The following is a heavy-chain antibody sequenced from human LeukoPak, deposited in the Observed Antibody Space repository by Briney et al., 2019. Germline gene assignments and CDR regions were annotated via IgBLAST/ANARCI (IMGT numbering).Heavy chain of an antibody. Sequence: KPSETLSLTCSVSGDSISIYYWNWIRQPPGKGLEWIGYIYYSGSTNYNPSLKSRVTISVDTSKNQFSLKLSSVTAADTAVYYCARESRRIAAAGPPYYMDVWGRGTTVTVSS. J-gene: IGHJ6*03. CDR2: IYYSGST. D-gene: IGHD6-13*01. CDR1: GDSISIYY. CDR3: ARESRRIAAAGPPYYMDV. V-gene: IGHV4-59*01.